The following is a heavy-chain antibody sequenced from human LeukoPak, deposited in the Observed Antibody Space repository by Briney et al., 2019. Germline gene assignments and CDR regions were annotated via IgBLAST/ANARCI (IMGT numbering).Heavy chain of an antibody. D-gene: IGHD1-26*01. CDR3: ARHSRVIVGAICAFDF. V-gene: IGHV4-38-2*01. J-gene: IGHJ3*01. CDR2: IHHSGTI. CDR1: GYSIHSDYF. Sequence: SETLSLTCAVSGYSIHSDYFWAWMRQPPGEGLEWIGSIHHSGTIYYNPSLKSRVTISVGTSENHFSLKLSSVTAADTALYYCARHSRVIVGAICAFDFWGQGTKVTVSS.